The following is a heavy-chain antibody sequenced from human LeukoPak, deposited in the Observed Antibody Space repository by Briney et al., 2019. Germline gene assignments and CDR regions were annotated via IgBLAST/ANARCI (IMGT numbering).Heavy chain of an antibody. J-gene: IGHJ6*03. CDR3: ALGYCSSTSCYTGGYYYYYYMDV. CDR1: GYTSTSYG. Sequence: ASVKVSCKASGYTSTSYGISWVRQAPGQGLEWMGWISAYNGNTNYAQKLQGRVTMTTDTSTSTAYMELRSLRSDNTAVYYCALGYCSSTSCYTGGYYYYYYMDVWGKGTTVTVSS. D-gene: IGHD2-2*02. V-gene: IGHV1-18*01. CDR2: ISAYNGNT.